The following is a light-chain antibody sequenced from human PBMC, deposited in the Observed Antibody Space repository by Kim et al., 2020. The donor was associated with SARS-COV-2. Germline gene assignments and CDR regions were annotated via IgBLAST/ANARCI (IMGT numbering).Light chain of an antibody. CDR3: QSYDSSLSDSWV. Sequence: QRVTISCTGSSSNIGSYDVHWYQQVPGTAPKLLIFGDRFRPSGVPDRFSGSKSGTSASLAITGLQAEDEADYYCQSYDSSLSDSWVFGGGTKVTVL. CDR2: GDR. J-gene: IGLJ3*02. CDR1: SSNIGSYD. V-gene: IGLV1-40*01.